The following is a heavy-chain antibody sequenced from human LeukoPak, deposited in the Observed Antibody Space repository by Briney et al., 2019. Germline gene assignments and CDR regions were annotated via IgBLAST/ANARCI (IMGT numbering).Heavy chain of an antibody. V-gene: IGHV1-8*01. CDR3: ARTFHYYGSGSYYNLVY. CDR2: MNPNSGNT. D-gene: IGHD3-10*01. CDR1: GYTFTRYD. Sequence: ASVKVSCKASGYTFTRYDINWVRQATGQGLEWMGSMNPNSGNTGYAQKFQGRVTMTRNTSISTAYMELSSLRSEDTAVYYCARTFHYYGSGSYYNLVYWGQGPLVTVSS. J-gene: IGHJ4*02.